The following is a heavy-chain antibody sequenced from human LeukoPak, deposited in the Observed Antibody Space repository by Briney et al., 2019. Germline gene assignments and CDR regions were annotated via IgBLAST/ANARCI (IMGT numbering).Heavy chain of an antibody. D-gene: IGHD6-13*01. Sequence: SETLSLTCTVSGGSISSNSDYWGWIRQPPGKGLEWIGSIYYSGTTYYNPSLKSRVTISVDTSRNQFSLNLSSVTAADTAVYYCARDVVAAPGTWDYWGQGTLVTVSS. CDR3: ARDVVAAPGTWDY. CDR2: IYYSGTT. CDR1: GGSISSNSDY. J-gene: IGHJ4*02. V-gene: IGHV4-39*07.